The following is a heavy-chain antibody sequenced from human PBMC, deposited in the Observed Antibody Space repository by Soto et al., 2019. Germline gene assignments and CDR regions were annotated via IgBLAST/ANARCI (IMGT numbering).Heavy chain of an antibody. CDR3: ARDEFYGVVKINPDY. D-gene: IGHD3-3*01. J-gene: IGHJ4*02. Sequence: SVKVSCKASGYTFTSYGISWVRQAPGQGLEWMGRIIPILGIANYAQKFQGRVTITADKSTSTAYMELSGLRSEDTAVYYCARDEFYGVVKINPDYCGQGTLVTVSS. CDR1: GYTFTSYG. V-gene: IGHV1-69*04. CDR2: IIPILGIA.